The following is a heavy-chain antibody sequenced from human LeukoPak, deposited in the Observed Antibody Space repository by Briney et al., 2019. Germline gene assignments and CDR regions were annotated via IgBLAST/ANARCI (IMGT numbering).Heavy chain of an antibody. Sequence: ASVKVSCKASGYTFTGYYMHWVRQAPGQGLEWMGWINPNSGGTNYAQKFQGRVTMTRDTSNSTAYMELSRLRSDDTAVYYCARGYSSGWYCDYWGQGTLVTVSS. CDR2: INPNSGGT. J-gene: IGHJ4*02. CDR3: ARGYSSGWYCDY. CDR1: GYTFTGYY. V-gene: IGHV1-2*02. D-gene: IGHD6-19*01.